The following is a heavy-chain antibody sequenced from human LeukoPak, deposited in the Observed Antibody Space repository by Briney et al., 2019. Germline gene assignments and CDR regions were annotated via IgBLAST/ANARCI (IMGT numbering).Heavy chain of an antibody. CDR1: GFTFSSYG. D-gene: IGHD6-19*01. V-gene: IGHV3-33*06. CDR3: AKQYSSGWYGIFDWFDP. J-gene: IGHJ5*02. CDR2: IWYDGSNK. Sequence: GGSLRLSCAASGFTFSSYGMHWVRQAPGKGLEWVAVIWYDGSNKYYADSVKGRFTISRDNSKNTLYLQMNSLRAEDTAVYYCAKQYSSGWYGIFDWFDPWGQGTLVTVSS.